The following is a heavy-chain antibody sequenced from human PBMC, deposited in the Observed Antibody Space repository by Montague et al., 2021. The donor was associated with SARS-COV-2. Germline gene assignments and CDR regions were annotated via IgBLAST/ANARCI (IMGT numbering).Heavy chain of an antibody. Sequence: SETLSLTCTVSGGSITTDAYHWGWIRQSPGKGLEWIGTISYRDVTYYNPSLKTRVTISVDTSRTQFSLTLRSVTAADAAVYYCARHVSTETGPGVIDDWGQGTLVTVSS. D-gene: IGHD2/OR15-2a*01. CDR1: GGSITTDAYH. CDR3: ARHVSTETGPGVIDD. J-gene: IGHJ1*01. V-gene: IGHV4-39*01. CDR2: ISYRDVT.